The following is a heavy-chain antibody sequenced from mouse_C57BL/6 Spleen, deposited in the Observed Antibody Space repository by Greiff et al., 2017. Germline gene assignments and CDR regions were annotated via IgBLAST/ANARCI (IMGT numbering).Heavy chain of an antibody. V-gene: IGHV6-6*01. Sequence: EVKLVESGGGLVQPGGSMKLSCAASGFTFSDAWMDWVRQSPEKGLEWVAEIRNKANNHATYYAESVKGRFTISRDDSKSSVYLQMNSLRAEDTGIYDCTPLWLRRGYYAMDYWGQGTSVTVSS. CDR3: TPLWLRRGYYAMDY. CDR1: GFTFSDAW. J-gene: IGHJ4*01. CDR2: IRNKANNHAT. D-gene: IGHD2-2*01.